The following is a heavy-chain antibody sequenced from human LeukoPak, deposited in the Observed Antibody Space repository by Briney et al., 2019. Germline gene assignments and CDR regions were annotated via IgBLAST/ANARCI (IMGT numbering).Heavy chain of an antibody. J-gene: IGHJ6*04. CDR3: ARAEAVAVYCYMDV. V-gene: IGHV3-23*01. Sequence: GGSLRLSCAASGFSFSTYAMNWVRQAPGKGLEWVSGISASGGSTYYADSVKGRLTISRDNSNNTLSLQMNSLRAEDAAVYFCARAEAVAVYCYMDVWGKGTTVTVSS. CDR2: ISASGGST. D-gene: IGHD6-19*01. CDR1: GFSFSTYA.